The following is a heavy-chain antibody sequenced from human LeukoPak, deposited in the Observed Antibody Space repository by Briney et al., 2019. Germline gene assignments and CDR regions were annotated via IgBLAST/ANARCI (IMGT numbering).Heavy chain of an antibody. Sequence: PGGSLRLSCAASGFTFSSYWMHWVRQAPGKGLEWVSRINNDGSNTRYADSVKGRFTISRDNAKNTLYLQMNSLGPEDTAVYYCASWGLADDYDINYWGQGTLVTVSS. CDR2: INNDGSNT. CDR1: GFTFSSYW. J-gene: IGHJ4*02. CDR3: ASWGLADDYDINY. V-gene: IGHV3-74*01. D-gene: IGHD3-22*01.